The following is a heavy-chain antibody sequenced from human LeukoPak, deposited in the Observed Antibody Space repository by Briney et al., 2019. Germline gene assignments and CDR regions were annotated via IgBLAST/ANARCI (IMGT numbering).Heavy chain of an antibody. CDR3: ARTLLIVGASGAFDY. D-gene: IGHD1-26*01. CDR1: GFTFSSYA. V-gene: IGHV3-30*04. J-gene: IGHJ4*02. Sequence: GGSLRLSCAASGFTFSSYAMHWVRQAPGKGLEWVAVISYDGSNKYYADSVKGRFTISRDNSKNTLYLQMNSLRAEDTAVYYCARTLLIVGASGAFDYWGQGTLVTVSS. CDR2: ISYDGSNK.